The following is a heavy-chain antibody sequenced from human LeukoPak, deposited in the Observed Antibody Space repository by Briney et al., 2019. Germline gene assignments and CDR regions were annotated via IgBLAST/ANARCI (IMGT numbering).Heavy chain of an antibody. D-gene: IGHD5-18*01. J-gene: IGHJ4*02. V-gene: IGHV4-39*07. CDR2: FYYGGST. CDR3: ARVIPTPLYSYERYFDY. Sequence: SETLSLTCTVSSGSISSGTSYWGWIRQSPGKGLEWIGSFYYGGSTYYNPSLKSRVIISIESSKNQFSLKLSSVTAADTAVYYCARVIPTPLYSYERYFDYWGQGTLVTVSS. CDR1: SGSISSGTSY.